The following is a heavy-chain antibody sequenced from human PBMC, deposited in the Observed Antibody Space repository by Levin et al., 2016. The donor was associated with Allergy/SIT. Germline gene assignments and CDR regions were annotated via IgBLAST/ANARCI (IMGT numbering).Heavy chain of an antibody. Sequence: VRQAPGKGLEWVAVIWYDGSNKYYADSVKGRFTISRDNSKNTLYLQMNSLRAEDTAVYYCARDRGVVVAATGWFDPWGQGTLVTVSS. J-gene: IGHJ5*02. D-gene: IGHD2-15*01. CDR2: IWYDGSNK. CDR3: ARDRGVVVAATGWFDP. V-gene: IGHV3-33*01.